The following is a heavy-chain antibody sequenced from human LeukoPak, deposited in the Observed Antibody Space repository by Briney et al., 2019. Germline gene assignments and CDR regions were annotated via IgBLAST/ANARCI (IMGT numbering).Heavy chain of an antibody. J-gene: IGHJ4*02. CDR1: GFTFNNFD. CDR3: AKAGLDTNNWYYFY. D-gene: IGHD6-13*01. Sequence: GGSLRLSCAASGFTFNNFDIHWVRQPPGQGLEWVTVISYDGTYRFYTDSVKGRFTISRDNSTNTVYLQMNSLRAEDTALYYCAKAGLDTNNWYYFYWGQGTLVTVSS. CDR2: ISYDGTYR. V-gene: IGHV3-30*18.